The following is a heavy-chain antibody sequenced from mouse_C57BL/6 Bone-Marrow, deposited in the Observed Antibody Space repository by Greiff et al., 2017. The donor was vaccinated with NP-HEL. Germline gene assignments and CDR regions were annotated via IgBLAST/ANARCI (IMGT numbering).Heavy chain of an antibody. CDR1: GYTFTEYT. J-gene: IGHJ3*01. V-gene: IGHV1-62-2*01. D-gene: IGHD1-1*01. CDR2: FYPGSGSI. CDR3: ARHEEPPPYGSSYGFAY. Sequence: QVQLQQSGAELVKPGASVKLSCKASGYTFTEYTIHWVKQRSGQGLEWIGWFYPGSGSIKYNEKFKDKATLTADKSSSTVYMELSRLTSEDSAVYFCARHEEPPPYGSSYGFAYWGQGTLVTVSA.